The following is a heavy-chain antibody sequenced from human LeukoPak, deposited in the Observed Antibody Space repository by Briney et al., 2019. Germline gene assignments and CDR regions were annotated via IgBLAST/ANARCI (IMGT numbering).Heavy chain of an antibody. J-gene: IGHJ3*02. V-gene: IGHV1-18*01. CDR1: GYTFTSYG. D-gene: IGHD3-9*01. Sequence: ASEKVSCKASGYTFTSYGISWVRQAPGQGLEWMGWISAYNGNTNYAQKLQGRVTMTTDTSTSTAYMELRSLRSDDTAVYYCASNFYDILTGARYDAFDIWGQGTMVTVSS. CDR3: ASNFYDILTGARYDAFDI. CDR2: ISAYNGNT.